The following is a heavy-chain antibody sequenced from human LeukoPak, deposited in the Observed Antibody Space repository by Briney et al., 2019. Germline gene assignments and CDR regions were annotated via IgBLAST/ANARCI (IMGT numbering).Heavy chain of an antibody. J-gene: IGHJ5*01. CDR3: ARMDLDGGDSIGFDS. D-gene: IGHD2-21*02. CDR1: GYTFTGFF. CDR2: INPNIGDA. V-gene: IGHV1-2*02. Sequence: ASVKVSCKASGYTFTGFFMHWVRQAPGQGLEWMGWINPNIGDAFYAQKFQGRVTMTRDRSINTAYMELSRLTSDDTAVYYCARMDLDGGDSIGFDSWGQGTLVTVSS.